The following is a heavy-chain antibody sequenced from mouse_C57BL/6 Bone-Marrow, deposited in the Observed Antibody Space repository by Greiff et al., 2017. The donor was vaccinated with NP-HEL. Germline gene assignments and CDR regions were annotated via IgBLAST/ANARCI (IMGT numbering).Heavy chain of an antibody. CDR2: IYPRSGNT. J-gene: IGHJ4*01. Sequence: QVQLQQSGAELARPGASVKLSCKASGYTFTSYGISWVKQRTGQGLGWIGEIYPRSGNTYYNEKFKGKATLTADKSSSTAYMELRSLTSEDSAVYFCARYRYYYGSSYDAMDYWGQGTSVTVSS. CDR1: GYTFTSYG. D-gene: IGHD1-1*01. V-gene: IGHV1-81*01. CDR3: ARYRYYYGSSYDAMDY.